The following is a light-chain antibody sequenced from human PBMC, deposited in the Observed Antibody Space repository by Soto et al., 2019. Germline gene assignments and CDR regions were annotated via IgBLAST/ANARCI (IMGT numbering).Light chain of an antibody. CDR2: AAS. J-gene: IGKJ3*01. V-gene: IGKV3-20*01. CDR3: QQYGSSVT. Sequence: ELVLTQSPGTLSLSPGQRATLSCRASQSVTSNYLAWYQQKFGQAPRLLIYAASSRATGVPDRFSGSGSGTDFTLTISGLEPEDSAMYYCQQYGSSVTFGPGTKVDI. CDR1: QSVTSNY.